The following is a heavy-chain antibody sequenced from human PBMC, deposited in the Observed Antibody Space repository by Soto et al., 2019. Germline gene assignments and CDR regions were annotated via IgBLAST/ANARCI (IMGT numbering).Heavy chain of an antibody. D-gene: IGHD3-10*01. J-gene: IGHJ4*02. Sequence: QPGGALRLCCGASGFTFDDYGMHWVRQAPGKGLEWVSSISWNSGRIGYADSVKGRFTISRDNVKNSLYLQMNSLRAEDTALYYCARSGEFSASDYFGFWGQGTLVTVSS. V-gene: IGHV3-9*01. CDR1: GFTFDDYG. CDR3: ARSGEFSASDYFGF. CDR2: ISWNSGRI.